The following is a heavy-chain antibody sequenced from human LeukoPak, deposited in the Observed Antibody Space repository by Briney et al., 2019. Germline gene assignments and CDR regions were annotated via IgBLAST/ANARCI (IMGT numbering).Heavy chain of an antibody. CDR1: GGCFSGYC. Sequence: SETLSLTCAVYGGCFSGYCWSWIRQPPGKGPEWIGEINHSGSTNYHPSLKSRVTISVDTSKNQFSLKLSSVTAADTAVYYCARVPRGELNHRYYYYGMDVWGQGTTVTVSS. D-gene: IGHD2-21*01. V-gene: IGHV4-34*01. J-gene: IGHJ6*02. CDR2: INHSGST. CDR3: ARVPRGELNHRYYYYGMDV.